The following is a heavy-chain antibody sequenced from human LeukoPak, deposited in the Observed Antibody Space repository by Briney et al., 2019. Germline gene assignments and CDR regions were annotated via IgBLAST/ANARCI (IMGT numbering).Heavy chain of an antibody. CDR3: ARSSSGVYIQ. CDR1: GFTFSNYY. Sequence: GGSPRLSCVASGFTFSNYYMHWVRQVPGKGPVWVSRISGDGSSILYADSVKGRFTISRDNAKNSLYVQMNSLRADDSAVYYCARSSSGVYIQWGQGTLVTVSS. J-gene: IGHJ4*02. V-gene: IGHV3-74*01. D-gene: IGHD2-15*01. CDR2: ISGDGSSI.